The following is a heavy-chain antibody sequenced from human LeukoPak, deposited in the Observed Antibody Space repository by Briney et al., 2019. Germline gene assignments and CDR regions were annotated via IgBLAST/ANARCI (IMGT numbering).Heavy chain of an antibody. V-gene: IGHV3-74*01. CDR3: ARDPLLSGYYALFDY. Sequence: GGSLRLSCAASGFTFSSYWMHWVRQAPGKGLVWVSRINSDGSSTSYADSVKGRFTISRDNAKNTLYLQMNSLRAEDTAVYYCARDPLLSGYYALFDYWGQGTLVTVSS. J-gene: IGHJ4*02. D-gene: IGHD3-22*01. CDR2: INSDGSST. CDR1: GFTFSSYW.